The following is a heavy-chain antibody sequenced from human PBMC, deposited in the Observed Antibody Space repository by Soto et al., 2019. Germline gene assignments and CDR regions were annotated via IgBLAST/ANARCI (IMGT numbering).Heavy chain of an antibody. J-gene: IGHJ6*03. CDR2: ISWNSGSI. Sequence: ESGGGLVQPGRSLRLSCAASGFTFDDYAMHWVRHAPGKGLEWVSGISWNSGSIGYADSVKGRFTISRDNAKNSLYLQMNSLRAEDTALYYCAKDMGSNYYYYMDVWGKGTTVTVSS. V-gene: IGHV3-9*01. CDR1: GFTFDDYA. D-gene: IGHD2-2*01. CDR3: AKDMGSNYYYYMDV.